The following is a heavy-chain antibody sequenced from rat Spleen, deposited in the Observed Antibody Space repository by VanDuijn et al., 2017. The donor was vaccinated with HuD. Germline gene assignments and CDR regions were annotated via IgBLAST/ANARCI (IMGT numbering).Heavy chain of an antibody. V-gene: IGHV5-20*01. D-gene: IGHD1-10*01. CDR3: ARHHVTTGDYFDY. J-gene: IGHJ2*01. CDR2: ISYDGGST. CDR1: GFTFSDYY. Sequence: EVHLVKSGGGLVQPGGSLRLSCAASGFTFSDYYMAWVRQAPTKGLEWVASISYDGGSTYYRDSVKGRFTLSRDNAKTTLYLQMDSLRSEDTATYYCARHHVTTGDYFDYWGQGVMVTVSS.